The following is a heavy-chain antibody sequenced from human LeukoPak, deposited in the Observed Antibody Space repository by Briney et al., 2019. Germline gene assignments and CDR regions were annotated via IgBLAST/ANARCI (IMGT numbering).Heavy chain of an antibody. V-gene: IGHV4-30-4*08. CDR2: FYYSGST. CDR1: GASVSSGDYY. Sequence: PSETLSLTCTVSGASVSSGDYYWSWIRQPPGKGLEWIEYFYYSGSTYYNPSLKSRVTISVDTSKNQFSLKLSSVTAADTAVYYCARGGDYDSSGYRDYWGQGTLVTVSS. D-gene: IGHD3-22*01. J-gene: IGHJ4*02. CDR3: ARGGDYDSSGYRDY.